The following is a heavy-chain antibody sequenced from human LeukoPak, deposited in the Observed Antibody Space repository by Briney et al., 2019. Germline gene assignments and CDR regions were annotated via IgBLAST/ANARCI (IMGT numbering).Heavy chain of an antibody. V-gene: IGHV3-48*03. J-gene: IGHJ4*02. CDR3: ARTVVRGVMGNFDY. Sequence: GGSLRLSCAASGFTFSSYEMNWVRQAPGKGLEWVSCISSSGSTIYYADSVKGRFTISRDNAKNSLYLQMNSLRAEDTAVYYCARTVVRGVMGNFDYWGQGTLVTVSS. D-gene: IGHD3-10*01. CDR2: ISSSGSTI. CDR1: GFTFSSYE.